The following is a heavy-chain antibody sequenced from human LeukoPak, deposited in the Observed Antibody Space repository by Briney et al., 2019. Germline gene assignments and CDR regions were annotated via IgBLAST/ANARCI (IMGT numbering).Heavy chain of an antibody. CDR3: ARLGYCSSTSCYSNDY. V-gene: IGHV1-2*02. D-gene: IGHD2-2*01. J-gene: IGHJ4*02. CDR2: NNPNSGGT. CDR1: GYTFTGYY. Sequence: ASVTVSCKASGYTFTGYYMQWLRQAPGQPLEWMGWNNPNSGGTNYAQKFQGRVTMTRDTSISTAYMELSRLRSDDTAVYYCARLGYCSSTSCYSNDYWGQGTLVTVSS.